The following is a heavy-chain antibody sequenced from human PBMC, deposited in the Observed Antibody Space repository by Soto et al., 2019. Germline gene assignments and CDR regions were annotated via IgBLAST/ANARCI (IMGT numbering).Heavy chain of an antibody. J-gene: IGHJ5*02. CDR3: AKDGRGPYSSSWYDWFDP. Sequence: GGSLRLSCAASGFTFSSYGVHWVRQAPGKGLEWVASVSYDGSNKHYGDSVKGRFTISRDNSRNTLDLQMNSLRAEDTAVYYCAKDGRGPYSSSWYDWFDPWGQGTLVTVSS. CDR2: VSYDGSNK. CDR1: GFTFSSYG. D-gene: IGHD6-13*01. V-gene: IGHV3-30*18.